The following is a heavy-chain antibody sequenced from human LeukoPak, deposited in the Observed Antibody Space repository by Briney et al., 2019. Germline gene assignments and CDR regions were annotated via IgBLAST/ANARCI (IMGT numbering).Heavy chain of an antibody. D-gene: IGHD3-22*01. J-gene: IGHJ4*02. Sequence: SETLSLTCTVSGGSISSSSYYWGWIRQPPGKGLEWIGSIYYSGSTYYNPSLKSRVTISVDTSKNQFSLKLSSVTAADTAVYYCARGPTYYYYYDSSGYYSVWGQGTLVTVSS. CDR2: IYYSGST. CDR3: ARGPTYYYYYDSSGYYSV. V-gene: IGHV4-39*07. CDR1: GGSISSSSYY.